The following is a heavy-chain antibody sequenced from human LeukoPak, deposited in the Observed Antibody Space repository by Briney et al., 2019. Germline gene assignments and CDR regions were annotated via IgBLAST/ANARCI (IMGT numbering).Heavy chain of an antibody. J-gene: IGHJ4*02. Sequence: ASVKVSCKASGYTFTDYYMHWVRQAPGQGLEWMGWINPNSGGTNYAQKFQGRVTMTRDTSISTAYMELSRLRSDDTAVYYCASDVVAAAAGRGFDYWGQGTLVTVSS. V-gene: IGHV1-2*02. CDR3: ASDVVAAAAGRGFDY. CDR1: GYTFTDYY. D-gene: IGHD6-13*01. CDR2: INPNSGGT.